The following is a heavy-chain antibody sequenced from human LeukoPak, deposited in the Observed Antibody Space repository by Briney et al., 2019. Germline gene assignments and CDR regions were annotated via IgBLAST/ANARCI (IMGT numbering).Heavy chain of an antibody. CDR1: GYTFTSYA. CDR2: INAGNGNT. D-gene: IGHD3-22*01. Sequence: ASVKVSCKASGYTFTSYAMHWVRQAPGQRLEWMGWINAGNGNTKYSQKFQGRVTITGDTSASTAYMELSSLRSEDTAVYYCARWWDSSGFDDWGQGTLVTVSS. J-gene: IGHJ4*02. V-gene: IGHV1-3*01. CDR3: ARWWDSSGFDD.